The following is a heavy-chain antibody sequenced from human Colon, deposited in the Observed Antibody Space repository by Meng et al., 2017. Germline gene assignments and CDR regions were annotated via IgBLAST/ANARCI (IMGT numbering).Heavy chain of an antibody. CDR2: VHDSGDT. CDR3: ARDPSNRGAFFDP. J-gene: IGHJ5*02. Sequence: QVSRKDSGPGLGKPSQTLSLTVVVSGGSISGDGYCWSWIRQHPGKGLEWIGYVHDSGDTYYKSSLKSRITISIDTSENQFSLKLKSVTAADTAVYYCARDPSNRGAFFDPWGQGTLVTVSS. V-gene: IGHV4-31*11. CDR1: GGSISGDGYC. D-gene: IGHD3-10*01.